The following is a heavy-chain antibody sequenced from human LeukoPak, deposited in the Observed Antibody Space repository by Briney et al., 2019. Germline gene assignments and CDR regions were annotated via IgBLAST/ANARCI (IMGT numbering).Heavy chain of an antibody. V-gene: IGHV4-61*02. CDR3: ARGILGTGGYQLKYYYDSSGYYLFDP. Sequence: PSETLSLTCTVSGGSISSGSYYWSWIRQPAGKGLEWIGRIYTSGSTNYNPSLKSRVTISVDTSKNQFSLKLSSVTAADTAVYYCARGILGTGGYQLKYYYDSSGYYLFDPWGQGTLVTVSS. CDR1: GGSISSGSYY. J-gene: IGHJ5*02. CDR2: IYTSGST. D-gene: IGHD3-22*01.